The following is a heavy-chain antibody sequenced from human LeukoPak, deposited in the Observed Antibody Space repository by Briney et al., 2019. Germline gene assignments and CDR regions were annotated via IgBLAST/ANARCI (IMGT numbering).Heavy chain of an antibody. V-gene: IGHV3-11*04. Sequence: GALRLSCAASGFTFSDYYMSWIRQAPGKGLEWVSYISSSGSTIYYADSVKGRFTISRDNAKNSLYLQMNSLRAEDTAVYYCARESPVLLWFGEFSHDAFDIWGQGTMVTVSS. CDR3: ARESPVLLWFGEFSHDAFDI. D-gene: IGHD3-10*01. CDR2: ISSSGSTI. CDR1: GFTFSDYY. J-gene: IGHJ3*02.